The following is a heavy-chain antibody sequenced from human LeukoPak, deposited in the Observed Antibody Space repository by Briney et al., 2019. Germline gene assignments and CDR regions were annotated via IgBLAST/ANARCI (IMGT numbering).Heavy chain of an antibody. CDR1: GASFSGYS. CDR3: ARLRSRIAAVTDLPVSTFVPRPNWFDP. D-gene: IGHD5/OR15-5a*01. J-gene: IGHJ5*02. Sequence: SETLSLTCAVYGASFSGYSWNWIRQFPGKGLEWIGEINHRGATNYNPSLKSRVTILLDTPKNQFSLRLSSVTAADTAVYYCARLRSRIAAVTDLPVSTFVPRPNWFDPWGQGTLVTVSS. CDR2: INHRGAT. V-gene: IGHV4-34*01.